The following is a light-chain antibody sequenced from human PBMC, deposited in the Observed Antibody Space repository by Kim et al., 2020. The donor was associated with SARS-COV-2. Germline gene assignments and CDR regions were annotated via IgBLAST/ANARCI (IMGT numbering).Light chain of an antibody. V-gene: IGLV2-23*02. CDR3: CSYAGSSAFVL. CDR1: SSDVGNYNF. J-gene: IGLJ3*02. Sequence: QSALTQPASVSGSPGQSITMSCTGTSSDVGNYNFVSWYQHHPGKVPKLMIYEVSQRSSGVSTRFSGSKSGNTASLTISGLQGEDEADYYCCSYAGSSAFVLFGGGTQLTVL. CDR2: EVS.